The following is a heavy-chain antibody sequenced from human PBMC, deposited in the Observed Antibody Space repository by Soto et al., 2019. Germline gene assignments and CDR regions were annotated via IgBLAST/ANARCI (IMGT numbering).Heavy chain of an antibody. CDR1: GFTFSSCW. CDR3: SRSLDS. Sequence: GGSLTLSCAASGFTFSSCWMYWVRQAPGKGLEWVANINPDGSEKQYVDSVKGRFTISRDNAKNSLYLQMSSVTAEDSALYYCSRSLDSWGQGTRVTVSS. V-gene: IGHV3-7*01. CDR2: INPDGSEK. J-gene: IGHJ4*02.